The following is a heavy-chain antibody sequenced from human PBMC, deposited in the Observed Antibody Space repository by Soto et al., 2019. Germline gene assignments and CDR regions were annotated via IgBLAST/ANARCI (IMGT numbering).Heavy chain of an antibody. V-gene: IGHV1-69*13. CDR3: ASARYYYDSSGYYRYYYGMDV. CDR1: GGTFSSYA. CDR2: IIPIFGTA. J-gene: IGHJ6*02. Sequence: ASVKVCCKASGGTFSSYAISWVRQAPGQGLEWMGGIIPIFGTANYAQKFQGRVTITADESTSTAYTELSSLRSEDTAVYYCASARYYYDSSGYYRYYYGMDVWGQGTTVAVSS. D-gene: IGHD3-22*01.